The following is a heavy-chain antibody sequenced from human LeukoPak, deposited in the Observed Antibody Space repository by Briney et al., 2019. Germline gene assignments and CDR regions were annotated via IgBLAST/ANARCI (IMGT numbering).Heavy chain of an antibody. CDR1: GGSINSQY. V-gene: IGHV4-4*07. J-gene: IGHJ6*03. CDR2: LYVSGST. CDR3: TRSTVYSSYMDV. D-gene: IGHD4-11*01. Sequence: PSETLSLTCTVSGGSINSQYRSWIRQPAGKGLEWIGRLYVSGSTNYNPSLKSRVTMSVDTSKNQFSLKLSSVTAADTAVYYCTRSTVYSSYMDVWGKGTTVTVSS.